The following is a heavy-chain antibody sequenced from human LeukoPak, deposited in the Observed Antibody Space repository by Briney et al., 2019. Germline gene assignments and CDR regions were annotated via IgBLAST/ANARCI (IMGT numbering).Heavy chain of an antibody. J-gene: IGHJ5*02. CDR1: VYTFTTYD. CDR3: ARGRGSGHKENWFDP. CDR2: MNPNSGNT. V-gene: IGHV1-8*01. D-gene: IGHD6-19*01. Sequence: ASVNVSCKASVYTFTTYDINWVRQATGQGLEWMGWMNPNSGNTGYTQKFQGRVTMTRNTSISTAYMELGSLRSEDTAVYYCARGRGSGHKENWFDPWGQGTLVTVSS.